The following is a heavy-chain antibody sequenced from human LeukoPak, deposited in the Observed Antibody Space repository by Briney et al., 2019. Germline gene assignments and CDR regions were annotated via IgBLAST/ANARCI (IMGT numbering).Heavy chain of an antibody. CDR1: GYPFTSYY. Sequence: ASVKVSCKASGYPFTSYYMHWVRQAPGQGLEWMGIINPSGGSTSYAQKFQGRVTMARDTSTSTVYMELSSLRSEDTAVYYCARAGGSFDAFDIWGRGTMVTVSS. D-gene: IGHD2-15*01. V-gene: IGHV1-46*01. CDR3: ARAGGSFDAFDI. CDR2: INPSGGST. J-gene: IGHJ3*02.